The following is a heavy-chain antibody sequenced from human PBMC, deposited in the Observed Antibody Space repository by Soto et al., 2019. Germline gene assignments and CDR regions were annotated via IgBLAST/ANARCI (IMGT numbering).Heavy chain of an antibody. CDR3: ARQSSSGYYVFDY. CDR2: IYYSGST. V-gene: IGHV4-59*08. D-gene: IGHD3-22*01. J-gene: IGHJ4*02. CDR1: GGSISSYY. Sequence: PSETLSLTCTVSGGSISSYYWSWIRQPPGKGLEWIGYIYYSGSTNYNPSLKSRVTISVDTSKNQFFLKLSSVTAADTAVYYCARQSSSGYYVFDYWGQGTLVTVSS.